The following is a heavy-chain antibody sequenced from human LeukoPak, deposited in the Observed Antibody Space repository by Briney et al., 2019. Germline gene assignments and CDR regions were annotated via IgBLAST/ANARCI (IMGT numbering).Heavy chain of an antibody. Sequence: ASVKVSCKASGYTFTGYYMRWVRQAPGQGLEWMGWINPNSGGTNYAQKFQGRVTMTRDTSISTAYMELSRLRSDDTAVYYCASRGTAMDNYYYGMDVWGQGTTVTVSS. CDR2: INPNSGGT. V-gene: IGHV1-2*02. CDR1: GYTFTGYY. D-gene: IGHD5-18*01. CDR3: ASRGTAMDNYYYGMDV. J-gene: IGHJ6*02.